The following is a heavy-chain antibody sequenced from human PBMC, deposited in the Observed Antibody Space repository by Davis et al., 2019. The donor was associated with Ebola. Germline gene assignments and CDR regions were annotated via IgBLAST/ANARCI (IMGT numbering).Heavy chain of an antibody. V-gene: IGHV1-2*02. CDR1: SYNFIEYF. J-gene: IGHJ6*03. Sequence: ASVKVSCKASSYNFIEYFFHWFRQAPGQGLEWMGRINSNNGETNYAQKFQGRVTITADESTSTAYMELSSLRSEDTAVYYCAGRMMGSMDVWGKGTTVTVSS. CDR3: AGRMMGSMDV. CDR2: INSNNGET. D-gene: IGHD2-15*01.